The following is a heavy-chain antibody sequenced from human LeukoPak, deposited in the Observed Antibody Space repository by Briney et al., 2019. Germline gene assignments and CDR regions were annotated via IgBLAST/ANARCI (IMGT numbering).Heavy chain of an antibody. Sequence: SETVSLTCAFSDGTFSGGSTSRIDWWSWVRQPPGKGLEWIAEIHRSGTAHYNPSPKGRVTISVDRSKKEISLMLSSVTAADTGVYYCVAMPPFRFDPWGEGTLVIVSS. V-gene: IGHV4-4*02. J-gene: IGHJ5*02. D-gene: IGHD2-2*01. CDR2: IHRSGTA. CDR3: VAMPPFRFDP. CDR1: GGSTSRIDW.